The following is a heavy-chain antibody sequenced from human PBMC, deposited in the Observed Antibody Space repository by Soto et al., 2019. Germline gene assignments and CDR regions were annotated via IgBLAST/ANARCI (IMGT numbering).Heavy chain of an antibody. V-gene: IGHV3-11*03. Sequence: PGGSLRLSCAASGFMFSDYYMSWIRQAPGKGLEWVSYVSSGSSYRNYADSVRGRFTISRDNAKNSLYLQMNSLKAEDTAVYYCARNGGTFDPWGQGTLVTVSS. CDR1: GFMFSDYY. D-gene: IGHD7-27*01. J-gene: IGHJ5*02. CDR3: ARNGGTFDP. CDR2: VSSGSSYR.